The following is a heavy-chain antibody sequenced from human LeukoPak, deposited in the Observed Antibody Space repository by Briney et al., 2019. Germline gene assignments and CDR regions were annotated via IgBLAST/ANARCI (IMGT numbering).Heavy chain of an antibody. CDR2: IIPIFGTT. CDR1: GYTFTGYY. D-gene: IGHD3-22*01. CDR3: ASRTYTYDSSGYYRRNYYFDY. J-gene: IGHJ4*02. Sequence: ASVKVSCKASGYTFTGYYLHWVRQAPGQGLEWMGGIIPIFGTTNYAQKLQGRVTITADESTSTGYMEMSSLRSEDTAVYYCASRTYTYDSSGYYRRNYYFDYWGQGALVTVSS. V-gene: IGHV1-69*13.